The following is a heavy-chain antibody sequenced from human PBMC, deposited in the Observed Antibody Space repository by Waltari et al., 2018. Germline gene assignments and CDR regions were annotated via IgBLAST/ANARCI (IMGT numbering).Heavy chain of an antibody. D-gene: IGHD6-19*01. J-gene: IGHJ4*02. CDR2: KKQDGSEK. CDR1: GFTFSSYW. Sequence: EVQLVESGGGLVQPGGSLRLSCAASGFTFSSYWMSWVRQAPGKGLEWVANKKQDGSEKYSVDSVKGRFTISRDNAKNSLSLQMNSLRAEDTAVYFCARLYNTGWYGIDYWGQGTLVTVSS. V-gene: IGHV3-7*01. CDR3: ARLYNTGWYGIDY.